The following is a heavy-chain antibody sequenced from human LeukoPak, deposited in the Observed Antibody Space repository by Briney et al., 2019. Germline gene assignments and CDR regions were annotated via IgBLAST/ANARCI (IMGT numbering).Heavy chain of an antibody. CDR3: ARDRYYDSSGYYYI. Sequence: GGSLRLSCAPSGFTFSSYAVHWVRQAPGRGLEYVSSISSNGGSTYYANSVKGRFTISRDNSKNTLYLQMGSLRAEDMAVYYCARDRYYDSSGYYYIWGQGTLVTVSS. V-gene: IGHV3-64*01. D-gene: IGHD3-22*01. CDR1: GFTFSSYA. CDR2: ISSNGGST. J-gene: IGHJ4*02.